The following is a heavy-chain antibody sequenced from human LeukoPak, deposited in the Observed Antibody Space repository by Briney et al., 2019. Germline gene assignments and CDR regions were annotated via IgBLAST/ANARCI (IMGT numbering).Heavy chain of an antibody. Sequence: ASVKVSCKASGYTFTGYYMHWVRLAPGQGLAWMGRINSNNGVSNSAQRFQGRVTMTRDTSISTAYMELSGLTSDDTVVYYCARRFCTGGSCYPDYWGQGTLVTVSS. CDR1: GYTFTGYY. V-gene: IGHV1-2*05. CDR3: ARRFCTGGSCYPDY. D-gene: IGHD2-15*01. J-gene: IGHJ4*02. CDR2: INSNNGVS.